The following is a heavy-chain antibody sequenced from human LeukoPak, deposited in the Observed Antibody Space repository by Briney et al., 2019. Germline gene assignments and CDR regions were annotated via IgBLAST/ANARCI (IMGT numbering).Heavy chain of an antibody. CDR2: ISSSSSYI. CDR1: GHTFSSYS. D-gene: IGHD5-24*01. J-gene: IGHJ4*02. CDR3: ARGSGYNYYYFDY. V-gene: IGHV3-21*01. Sequence: KTGGSLRLSCAASGHTFSSYSMNWVRQAPGKGLEWVSFISSSSSYIYYADSVKGRFTISRDNAKNSLYLQMNSLRAEDTAVYYCARGSGYNYYYFDYWGQGTLVTVSS.